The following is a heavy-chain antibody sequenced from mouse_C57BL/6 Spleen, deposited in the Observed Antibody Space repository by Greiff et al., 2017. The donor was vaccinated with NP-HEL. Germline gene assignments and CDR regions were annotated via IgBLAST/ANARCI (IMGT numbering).Heavy chain of an antibody. CDR2: IDPSDSET. Sequence: QVHVKQPGAELVRPGSSVKLSCKASGYTFTSYWMHWVKQRPIQGLEWIGNIDPSDSETHYNQKFKDKATLTVDKSSSTAYMQLSSLTSEDSAVYYCAREGDGYYGFAYWGQGTLVTVSA. CDR1: GYTFTSYW. D-gene: IGHD2-3*01. J-gene: IGHJ3*01. V-gene: IGHV1-52*01. CDR3: AREGDGYYGFAY.